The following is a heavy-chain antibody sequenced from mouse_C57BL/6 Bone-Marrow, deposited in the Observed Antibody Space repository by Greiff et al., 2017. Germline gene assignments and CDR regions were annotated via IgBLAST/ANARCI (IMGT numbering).Heavy chain of an antibody. CDR1: GYTFTSYW. Sequence: QVQLQQPGAELVMPGASVKLSCKASGYTFTSYWMHWVKQRPGQGLEWIGEIDPSDSYTNYNQKFKGKSTLTVDKSSTTAYMQLSSLTSEDSAVYYCARSVSTVPSFDYWGQGTTLTESS. CDR3: ARSVSTVPSFDY. J-gene: IGHJ2*01. D-gene: IGHD1-1*01. CDR2: IDPSDSYT. V-gene: IGHV1-69*01.